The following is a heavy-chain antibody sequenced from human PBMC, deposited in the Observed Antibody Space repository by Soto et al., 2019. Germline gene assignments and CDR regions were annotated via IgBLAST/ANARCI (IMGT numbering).Heavy chain of an antibody. CDR3: ARLGFCSSMTCPTFHY. V-gene: IGHV3-23*01. D-gene: IGHD2-2*01. CDR1: GFTFDSYA. J-gene: IGHJ4*02. CDR2: ITADGAGT. Sequence: GGSLRLSCAASGFTFDSYAMTWVRQAPGKGLEWVSSITADGAGTYYGDSVKGRFTISRDDSNSTLYLQMNSLRAEDTAVYYCARLGFCSSMTCPTFHYWGQGTLVTVSS.